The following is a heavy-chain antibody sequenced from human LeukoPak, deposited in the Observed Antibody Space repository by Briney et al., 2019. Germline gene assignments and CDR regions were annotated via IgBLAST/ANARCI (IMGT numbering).Heavy chain of an antibody. J-gene: IGHJ6*03. Sequence: GGSLRLSCAVSGFIFSNYWMNWVRQAPGKGLEWVANIKEDGSEKNYVDSVKGRFTISRDNAKNSLYLQMNNLRAEDTAVYYCARVRYMDVWGKGTTVTVSS. CDR1: GFIFSNYW. CDR2: IKEDGSEK. V-gene: IGHV3-7*01. CDR3: ARVRYMDV.